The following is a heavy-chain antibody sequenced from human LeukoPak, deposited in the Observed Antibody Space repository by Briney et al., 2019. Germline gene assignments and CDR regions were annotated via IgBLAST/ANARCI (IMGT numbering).Heavy chain of an antibody. D-gene: IGHD3-22*01. V-gene: IGHV3-48*03. J-gene: IGHJ3*02. Sequence: PGGSLRLSCAASGFTFSSYEMNWVRQAPGKGLEWASYISSSGSTIYYADSVKGRFSISRDNAKNSLYLQMNSLRAEDTAVYYCARGQAGYYDSRDAFDIWGQGTMVTVSS. CDR1: GFTFSSYE. CDR3: ARGQAGYYDSRDAFDI. CDR2: ISSSGSTI.